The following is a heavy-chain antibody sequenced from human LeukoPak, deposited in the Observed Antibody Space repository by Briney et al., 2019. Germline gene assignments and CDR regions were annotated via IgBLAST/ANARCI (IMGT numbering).Heavy chain of an antibody. J-gene: IGHJ6*03. Sequence: ASVKVSCKASGYTFTSYYMHWVRQAPGQGLEWMGIINPSGGSTSYAQKFQGRVTMTRDMSTSTVYMEPSSLRSEDTAVYYCARGEDNWNYSYYYYMDVWGKGTTVTVSS. V-gene: IGHV1-46*01. D-gene: IGHD1-7*01. CDR2: INPSGGST. CDR3: ARGEDNWNYSYYYYMDV. CDR1: GYTFTSYY.